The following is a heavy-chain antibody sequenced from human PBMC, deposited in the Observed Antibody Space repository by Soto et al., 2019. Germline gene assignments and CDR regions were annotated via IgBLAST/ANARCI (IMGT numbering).Heavy chain of an antibody. CDR2: ISGSGGST. CDR1: GFTFSSYA. D-gene: IGHD4-17*01. V-gene: IGHV3-23*01. J-gene: IGHJ5*02. CDR3: AKSHYGDYEGGWFDP. Sequence: GGSLRLSCAASGFTFSSYAMSWVRQAPGKGLEWVSAISGSGGSTYYADSVKGRFTISRDNSKNTLYLQMNSLRAEDTAVYYCAKSHYGDYEGGWFDPWGQGTLVTVSS.